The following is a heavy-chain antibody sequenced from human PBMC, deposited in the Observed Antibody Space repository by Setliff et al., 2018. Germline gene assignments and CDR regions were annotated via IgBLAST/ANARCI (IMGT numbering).Heavy chain of an antibody. V-gene: IGHV4-34*01. J-gene: IGHJ3*02. CDR3: ARKGISALSGAFDM. D-gene: IGHD1-26*01. CDR1: GGSFSGYY. Sequence: SETLSLTCAVYGGSFSGYYWSWIRQPPGKGLEWIGEINHSGSTYYNPSLKSRVTMSVDTSKNQFSLKLSSVTAADTAVYYCARKGISALSGAFDMWGQGTMVTVSS. CDR2: INHSGST.